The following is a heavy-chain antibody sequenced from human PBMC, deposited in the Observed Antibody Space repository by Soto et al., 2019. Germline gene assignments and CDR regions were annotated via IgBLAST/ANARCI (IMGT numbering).Heavy chain of an antibody. CDR1: GDSITDYY. CDR3: AKSHYDSSGYYIIDH. D-gene: IGHD3-22*01. V-gene: IGHV4-59*01. J-gene: IGHJ5*02. CDR2: FCYTGST. Sequence: LSLTCIVSGDSITDYYWSWIRQSPGKGLEWIGYFCYTGSTNYNPSLKSRVTISVDRSKTQCSLKLTSVTAADTAVYYCAKSHYDSSGYYIIDHWGQGTLVTVSS.